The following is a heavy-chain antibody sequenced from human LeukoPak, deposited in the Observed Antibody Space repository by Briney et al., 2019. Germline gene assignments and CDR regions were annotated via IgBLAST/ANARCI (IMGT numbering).Heavy chain of an antibody. CDR2: IIPIFGTA. D-gene: IGHD1-26*01. V-gene: IGHV1-69*05. Sequence: SVKVSCKASGGTFSSYAISWARQAPGQGLEWMGRIIPIFGTANYAQKFQGRVTITTDESTSTAYMELSSLRSEDTAVYYCASTYSGSYYGYWGQGTLVTVSS. CDR1: GGTFSSYA. CDR3: ASTYSGSYYGY. J-gene: IGHJ4*02.